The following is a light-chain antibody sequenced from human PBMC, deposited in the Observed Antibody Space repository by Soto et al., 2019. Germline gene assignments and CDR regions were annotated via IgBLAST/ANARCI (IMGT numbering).Light chain of an antibody. Sequence: EIVLTQSPGTLSLSPGERATLSCWASQSVSATYLAWYQQKPVQAPRLLIYGASSRATGIPDRFSGSGSGKDFTLTISRLEPEDCSVYYCQQYDNSLYTFGQGTKLEIK. CDR3: QQYDNSLYT. CDR2: GAS. CDR1: QSVSATY. V-gene: IGKV3-20*01. J-gene: IGKJ2*01.